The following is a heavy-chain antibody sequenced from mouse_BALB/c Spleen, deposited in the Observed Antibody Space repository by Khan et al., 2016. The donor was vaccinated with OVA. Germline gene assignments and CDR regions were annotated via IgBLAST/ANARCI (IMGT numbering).Heavy chain of an antibody. V-gene: IGHV2-9*02. CDR1: GFSLTSYG. J-gene: IGHJ1*01. CDR2: IWAGGST. Sequence: VQLQESGPGLVAPSQSLSITCTVSGFSLTSYGVHWVRQPPGKGLEWLGVIWAGGSTNYNSALLSRLSISKDNFKSQVFLKMNSLQTDDTAMYYCARDTSVESYWYFDVWGAGTKVNVSS. CDR3: ARDTSVESYWYFDV. D-gene: IGHD1-1*01.